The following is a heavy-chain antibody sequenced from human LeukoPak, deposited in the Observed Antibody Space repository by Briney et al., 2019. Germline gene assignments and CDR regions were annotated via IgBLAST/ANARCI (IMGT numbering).Heavy chain of an antibody. Sequence: PGGSLRLSCAASGFTFSSYAMSWVRQAPGKGLEWVSAISGSGGSTYYADSVKGRFTSSRDNSKNTLYLQMNSLRAEDTAVYYCWAMSSSSFRSKYYFDYWGQGTLVTVSS. CDR2: ISGSGGST. V-gene: IGHV3-23*01. D-gene: IGHD6-6*01. J-gene: IGHJ4*02. CDR3: WAMSSSSFRSKYYFDY. CDR1: GFTFSSYA.